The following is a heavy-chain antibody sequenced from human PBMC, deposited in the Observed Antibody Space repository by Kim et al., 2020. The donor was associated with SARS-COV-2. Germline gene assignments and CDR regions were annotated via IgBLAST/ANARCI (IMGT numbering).Heavy chain of an antibody. CDR2: ISYDGDNK. Sequence: GGSLRLSCAASGFTFSSYGMYWVRQAPGQGLERVGVISYDGDNKYYADSVRGRFTISRDNSKNTLYLRMNSLRPEDTPVDYCEKTGGNYFGYFDAWGQGTLVTVSS. CDR3: EKTGGNYFGYFDA. CDR1: GFTFSSYG. D-gene: IGHD1-7*01. V-gene: IGHV3-30*18. J-gene: IGHJ4*02.